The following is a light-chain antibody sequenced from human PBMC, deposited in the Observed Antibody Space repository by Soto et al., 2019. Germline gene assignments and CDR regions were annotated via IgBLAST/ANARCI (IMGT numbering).Light chain of an antibody. CDR3: QQYGSSQIT. V-gene: IGKV3-20*01. J-gene: IGKJ5*01. CDR2: GAS. Sequence: DSVLTQSPGTLSLSPGERATLSCRASQSVSSSYLAWYQQKPGQAPRLLIYGASSRATGIPDRFSGSGSGTDFTLTISRLEPEDFAVYYCQQYGSSQITFGQGTRLEIK. CDR1: QSVSSSY.